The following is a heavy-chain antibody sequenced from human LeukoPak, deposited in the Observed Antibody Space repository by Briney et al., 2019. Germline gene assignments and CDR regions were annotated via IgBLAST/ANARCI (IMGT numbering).Heavy chain of an antibody. CDR3: ARTYGSGSYYYYYYYYMDV. J-gene: IGHJ6*03. CDR2: IYTSGST. CDR1: GGSISSYY. Sequence: SETLSLTCTVSGGSISSYYWSWIRQPAGKGLEWIGRIYTSGSTNYNPSLKSRVTMSVDTSKNQFSLKLSSVTAADTAVYYCARTYGSGSYYYYYYYYMDVWGEGTTVTVSS. V-gene: IGHV4-4*07. D-gene: IGHD3-10*01.